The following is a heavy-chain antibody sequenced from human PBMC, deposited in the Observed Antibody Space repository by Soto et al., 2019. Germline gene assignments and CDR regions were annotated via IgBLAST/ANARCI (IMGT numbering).Heavy chain of an antibody. CDR2: ISSSSSYI. Sequence: EVQLVESGGGLVKPGGSLRLSCAASGFTFSSYSMNWVRQAPGKGLEWVSSISSSSSYIYYADSVKGRFTISRDNAKNSLYLQMNSLRAEDTAVYYCASFTIFGVIFDYWGQGTLVTVSS. V-gene: IGHV3-21*01. J-gene: IGHJ4*02. CDR3: ASFTIFGVIFDY. D-gene: IGHD3-3*01. CDR1: GFTFSSYS.